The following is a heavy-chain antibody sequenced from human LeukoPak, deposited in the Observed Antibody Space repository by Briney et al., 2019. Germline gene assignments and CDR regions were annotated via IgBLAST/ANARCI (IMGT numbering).Heavy chain of an antibody. V-gene: IGHV1-8*01. J-gene: IGHJ4*02. Sequence: ASVKVSCKASGYTFTSYDINWVRQATGQGLEWMGWMNPNSGNTGYAQKFQGRVTMTRNTSISTAYMELSSLRSEHTVVYYCARVYAYSNGIDYWGQGTLVTVSS. CDR1: GYTFTSYD. D-gene: IGHD4-11*01. CDR3: ARVYAYSNGIDY. CDR2: MNPNSGNT.